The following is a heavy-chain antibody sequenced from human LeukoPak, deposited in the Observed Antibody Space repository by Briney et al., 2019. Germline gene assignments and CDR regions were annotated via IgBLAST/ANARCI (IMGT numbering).Heavy chain of an antibody. V-gene: IGHV3-23*01. Sequence: GGSLRLSCAASGFTFSSYALSWVRQAPGKGLEWVSAISGSGGSTYYADSVKGRFTISRDNSKNTLYLQMNSLRAEDTVVYYCAKRAFSPPKTVAGHFDYWGQGTLVTVSS. CDR1: GFTFSSYA. J-gene: IGHJ4*02. CDR2: ISGSGGST. D-gene: IGHD6-19*01. CDR3: AKRAFSPPKTVAGHFDY.